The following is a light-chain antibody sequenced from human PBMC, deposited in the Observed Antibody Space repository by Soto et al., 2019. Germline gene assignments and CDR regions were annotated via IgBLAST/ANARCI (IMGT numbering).Light chain of an antibody. CDR1: QSVRGH. Sequence: DTVLTQSPAALSLSPGETATLSCRASQSVRGHLAWYQHKPGQAPRLIIHGASTRAPGIPARFSGSGSGTDFTLTISRLEPEDFAVYYCQQYGSSGTFGQGTKVDI. CDR2: GAS. J-gene: IGKJ1*01. CDR3: QQYGSSGT. V-gene: IGKV3-20*01.